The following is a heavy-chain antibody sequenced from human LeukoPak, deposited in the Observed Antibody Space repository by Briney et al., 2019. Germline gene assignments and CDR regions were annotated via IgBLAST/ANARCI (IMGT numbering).Heavy chain of an antibody. J-gene: IGHJ1*01. D-gene: IGHD6-13*01. CDR1: GFTFSSYS. V-gene: IGHV3-48*04. Sequence: GGSLRLSCAASGFTFSSYSMNWVGRAPGKGMEWVSYISSSSSTIYYADSVKGRFTISRDNAKNSLYLQMNSLRAEDTAVYYCARDRPIASSSSWYGMEYFQHWGQGTLVTVSS. CDR3: ARDRPIASSSSWYGMEYFQH. CDR2: ISSSSSTI.